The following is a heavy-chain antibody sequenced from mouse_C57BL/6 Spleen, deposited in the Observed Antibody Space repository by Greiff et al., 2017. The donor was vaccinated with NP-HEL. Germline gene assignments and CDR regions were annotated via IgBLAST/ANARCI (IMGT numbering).Heavy chain of an antibody. V-gene: IGHV1-18*01. CDR2: INPNNGGT. J-gene: IGHJ1*03. CDR1: GYTFTDYN. D-gene: IGHD1-1*01. Sequence: EVQLQQSGPELVKPGASVKIPCKASGYTFTDYNMDWVKQSHGKSLEWIGDINPNNGGTIYNQKFKGKATLTVDKSSSTAYMELRSLTSEDTAVYYCAREEAYYYGSSYWYFDVWGTRTTVTVSS. CDR3: AREEAYYYGSSYWYFDV.